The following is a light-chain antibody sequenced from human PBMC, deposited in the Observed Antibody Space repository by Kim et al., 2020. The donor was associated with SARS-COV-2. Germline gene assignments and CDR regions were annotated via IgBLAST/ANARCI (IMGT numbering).Light chain of an antibody. V-gene: IGKV1-33*01. J-gene: IGKJ2*01. CDR3: QHYDTLPYT. CDR1: QDISNY. CDR2: GTS. Sequence: CASVGDRVTSTCQASQDISNYLDWYQQKPGKVPKLLIYGTSNLEAGVPSRFSGSGSGTDFTFTISSLQPEDIATYYCQHYDTLPYTFGQGTKLEI.